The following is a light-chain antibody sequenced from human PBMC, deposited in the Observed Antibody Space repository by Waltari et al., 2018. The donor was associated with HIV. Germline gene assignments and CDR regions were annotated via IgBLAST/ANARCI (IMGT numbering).Light chain of an antibody. Sequence: QSALTQPASVSGSPGQSITISCTGTSSDVGGYNYVSWYQQHPGKAPKLMIYDVSNRPSGVSNRFSGSKSGNTASLTISGLQAEDEADYYCSSYTSSNTHPYVFGTGTKVTVL. V-gene: IGLV2-14*03. J-gene: IGLJ1*01. CDR2: DVS. CDR3: SSYTSSNTHPYV. CDR1: SSDVGGYNY.